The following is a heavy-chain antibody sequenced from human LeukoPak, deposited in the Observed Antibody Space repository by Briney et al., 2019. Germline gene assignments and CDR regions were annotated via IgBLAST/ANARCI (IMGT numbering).Heavy chain of an antibody. CDR1: GFTFSSYW. V-gene: IGHV3-7*01. Sequence: GGSLRLSCAASGFTFSSYWMTWVRQAPGKGLEWVANIKQDGSEQYYVDSVKGRFATSRDNAKNSLYLQMNSLRVEDTAVYYCVRISTAAAGSDYWGQGTLVTVSS. J-gene: IGHJ4*02. D-gene: IGHD6-13*01. CDR3: VRISTAAAGSDY. CDR2: IKQDGSEQ.